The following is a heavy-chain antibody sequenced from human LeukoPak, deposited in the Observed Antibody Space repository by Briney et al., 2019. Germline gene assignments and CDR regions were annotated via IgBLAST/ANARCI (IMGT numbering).Heavy chain of an antibody. D-gene: IGHD6-6*01. CDR3: GRHGGYSSSAAY. V-gene: IGHV4-59*08. Sequence: PSETLSLTCTVSGGSISSHYWSWIRPPPRKRLEWIGYIYYSGSTNYNPSLKSRVTISVDTSKNQFSLKLNSVAAADTAVYYCGRHGGYSSSAAYWGQGALVTVSS. CDR2: IYYSGST. J-gene: IGHJ4*02. CDR1: GGSISSHY.